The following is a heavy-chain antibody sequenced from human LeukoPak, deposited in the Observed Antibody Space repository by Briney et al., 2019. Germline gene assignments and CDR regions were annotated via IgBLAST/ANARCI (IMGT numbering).Heavy chain of an antibody. V-gene: IGHV3-30*02. D-gene: IGHD6-19*01. J-gene: IGHJ4*02. Sequence: GGSLRLSCAASGFTFSNYGMHWVRQAPGKGLEWVAFIRYDGSEKYYPESVKGRFTISRDNSKDMLHLQMNSLRAEDTAVYYCAKGRGSSGYIYFDYWGQGTLVTVSS. CDR2: IRYDGSEK. CDR3: AKGRGSSGYIYFDY. CDR1: GFTFSNYG.